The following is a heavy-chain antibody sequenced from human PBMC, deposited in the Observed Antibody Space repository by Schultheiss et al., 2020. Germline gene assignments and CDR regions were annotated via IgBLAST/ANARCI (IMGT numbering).Heavy chain of an antibody. Sequence: ASVKVSCKASGYTFTGYYMHWVRQAPGQGLEWMGRINPNSGGTNYAQKFQGRVTMTTDTSTSTAYMELRSLRSDDTAVYYCAREYQLHPFYYYYMDVWGKGTTVTVSS. CDR1: GYTFTGYY. V-gene: IGHV1-2*06. J-gene: IGHJ6*03. D-gene: IGHD2-2*01. CDR3: AREYQLHPFYYYYMDV. CDR2: INPNSGGT.